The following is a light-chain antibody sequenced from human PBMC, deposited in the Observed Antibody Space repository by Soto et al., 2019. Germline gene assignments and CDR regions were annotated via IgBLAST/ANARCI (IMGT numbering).Light chain of an antibody. J-gene: IGKJ1*01. Sequence: DIQMTQSPSAMSASVGDRVTITCRASQGIRNYLAWFQQRPGKVPKRLIYAASSLESGVPSRFSGSGSGTGFTRTDSSPQPEGFATYCCLQHKNYPWTFSQGTTVEIK. CDR1: QGIRNY. CDR3: LQHKNYPWT. V-gene: IGKV1-17*03. CDR2: AAS.